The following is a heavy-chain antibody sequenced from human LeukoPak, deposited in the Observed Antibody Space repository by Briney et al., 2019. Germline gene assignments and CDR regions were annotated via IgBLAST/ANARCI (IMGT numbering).Heavy chain of an antibody. CDR1: GFTFSSYW. CDR3: ARSNQADDY. CDR2: INPGGSSI. V-gene: IGHV3-74*01. J-gene: IGHJ4*02. Sequence: PGRSLRLSCAASGFTFSSYWMHWVRQVPGKGLVWVARINPGGSSITYADSVKGRFTISRDNAKNTLYLQMDSLRCEDTGVYYCARSNQADDYWGQGTLVTVSS. D-gene: IGHD1-14*01.